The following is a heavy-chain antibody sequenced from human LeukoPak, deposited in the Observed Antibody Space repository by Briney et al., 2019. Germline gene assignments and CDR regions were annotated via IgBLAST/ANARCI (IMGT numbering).Heavy chain of an antibody. J-gene: IGHJ4*02. D-gene: IGHD1-26*01. CDR3: ARVGYRGTYTDFDY. CDR1: GFTFSSYS. V-gene: IGHV3-21*01. CDR2: ISSSSSYI. Sequence: PGGSLRLSRAASGFTFSSYSMSWVRQAPGKGLEWVSSISSSSSYIYYADSVKGRFTISRDNAKNSLYLQMNSLRVEDTAVYYCARVGYRGTYTDFDYWGQGTLVTVSS.